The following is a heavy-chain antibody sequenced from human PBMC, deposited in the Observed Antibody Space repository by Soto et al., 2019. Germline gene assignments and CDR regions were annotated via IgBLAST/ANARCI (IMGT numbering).Heavy chain of an antibody. J-gene: IGHJ6*02. CDR1: GYSFTSYW. CDR3: ARGGGYCSSTSCHGGFYYYYGMDV. Sequence: GESLKISCKGSGYSFTSYWISWVRQMPGKGLEWMGRIDPSDSYTNYSPSFQGHVTISADKSISTAYLQWSSLKASDTAMYYCARGGGYCSSTSCHGGFYYYYGMDVWGQGTTVTVS. CDR2: IDPSDSYT. D-gene: IGHD2-2*01. V-gene: IGHV5-10-1*01.